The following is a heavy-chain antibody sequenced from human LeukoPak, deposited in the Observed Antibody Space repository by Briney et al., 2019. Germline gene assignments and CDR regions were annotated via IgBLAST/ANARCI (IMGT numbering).Heavy chain of an antibody. CDR1: GFTFGSSA. J-gene: IGHJ4*02. CDR3: AKGSLGSWYYFDY. Sequence: GGSLRLSCAASGFTFGSSAMRWVRQAPGKGPEWVSTFSRSGPDTYYADSVKGRFTIFRDNSKNTLYLQMNSLRAEDTAVYYCAKGSLGSWYYFDYWGQGTLVTVSS. CDR2: FSRSGPDT. V-gene: IGHV3-23*01. D-gene: IGHD6-13*01.